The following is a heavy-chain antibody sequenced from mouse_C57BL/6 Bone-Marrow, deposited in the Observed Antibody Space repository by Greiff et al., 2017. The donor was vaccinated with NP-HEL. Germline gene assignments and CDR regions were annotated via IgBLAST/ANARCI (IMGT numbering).Heavy chain of an antibody. Sequence: QVQLQQPGAELVRPGSSVKLSCKASGYTFTRYLLACFQPLPGPFLAFICNIYPSYSETHYNQKFKDKATLTVDKSSSTAYMQLSSLTSEDSAVYYCARSGGYYLVWGTGTTVTVSS. J-gene: IGHJ1*03. V-gene: IGHV1-61*01. CDR2: IYPSYSET. CDR3: ARSGGYYLV. CDR1: GYTFTRYL. D-gene: IGHD2-3*01.